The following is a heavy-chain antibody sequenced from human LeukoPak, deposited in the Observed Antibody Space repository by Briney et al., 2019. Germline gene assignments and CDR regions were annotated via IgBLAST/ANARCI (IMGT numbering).Heavy chain of an antibody. CDR1: GGSISSYY. V-gene: IGHV4-59*08. CDR2: IYYCGST. J-gene: IGHJ6*02. Sequence: SETLSLTCTVSGGSISSYYWSWIRQPPGKGLEWIGYIYYCGSTNYNPSLKSRVTISVDTSKNQLSLKLSSVTAADTAVYYYARADRYYYGMDVWGQGTTVTVSS. CDR3: ARADRYYYGMDV.